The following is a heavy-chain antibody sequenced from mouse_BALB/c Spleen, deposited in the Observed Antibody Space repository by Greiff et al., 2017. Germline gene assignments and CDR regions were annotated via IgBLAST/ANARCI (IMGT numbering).Heavy chain of an antibody. CDR1: GYSFTSYY. V-gene: IGHV1S135*01. Sequence: VQLKESGPELMKPGASVKISCKASGYSFTSYYMHWVKQSHGKSLEWIGYIDPFNGGTSYNQKFKGKATLTVDKSSSTAYMHLSSLTSEDSAVYYCAREVTTVVATEDYYAMDYWGQGTSVTVSS. J-gene: IGHJ4*01. D-gene: IGHD1-1*01. CDR2: IDPFNGGT. CDR3: AREVTTVVATEDYYAMDY.